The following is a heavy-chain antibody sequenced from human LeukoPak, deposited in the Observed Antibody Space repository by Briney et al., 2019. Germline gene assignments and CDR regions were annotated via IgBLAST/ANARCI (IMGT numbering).Heavy chain of an antibody. CDR2: ISGSSSYI. D-gene: IGHD3-22*01. J-gene: IGHJ4*02. CDR3: ARDVSYYDSSGYYYRLYYFDY. V-gene: IGHV3-21*01. CDR1: GFTFSSYS. Sequence: TGGSLRLSCAASGFTFSSYSMNWVRQAPGKGLEWVSSISGSSSYIYYADSVKGRFTISRDNAKNSLYLQMNSLRAEDTAVYYCARDVSYYDSSGYYYRLYYFDYWGQGTLVTVSS.